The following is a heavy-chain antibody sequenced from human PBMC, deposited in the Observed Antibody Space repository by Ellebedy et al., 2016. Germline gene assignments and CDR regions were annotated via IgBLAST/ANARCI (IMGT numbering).Heavy chain of an antibody. CDR1: GYTFTSYA. D-gene: IGHD6-19*01. V-gene: IGHV1-3*01. J-gene: IGHJ5*02. Sequence: ASVKVSCXASGYTFTSYAMHWVRQAPGQRLEWMGWINAGNGNTKYSQKFQGRVTITRDTSASTAYTEVSSLRSEDTAVYYCARVPVAGNWFDPWGQGTLVTVSS. CDR2: INAGNGNT. CDR3: ARVPVAGNWFDP.